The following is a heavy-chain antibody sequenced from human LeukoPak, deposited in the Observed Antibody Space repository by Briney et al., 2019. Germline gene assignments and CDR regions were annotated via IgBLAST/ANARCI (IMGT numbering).Heavy chain of an antibody. CDR3: AKDLFACSSTSCYSQSH. V-gene: IGHV3-9*01. J-gene: IGHJ4*02. D-gene: IGHD2-2*01. Sequence: GGSLRLFCAASGFTFDDYAMHWVRQAPGKGLEWVSGISWNSGSIGYADSVKGRFTISRDNSKHTLYLQMNSLRAEDTAVYYCAKDLFACSSTSCYSQSHWGQGTLVTVSS. CDR1: GFTFDDYA. CDR2: ISWNSGSI.